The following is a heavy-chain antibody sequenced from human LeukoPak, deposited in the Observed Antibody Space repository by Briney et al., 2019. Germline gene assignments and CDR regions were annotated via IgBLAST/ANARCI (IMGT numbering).Heavy chain of an antibody. CDR3: ARDGSGSYYFDTHSDY. V-gene: IGHV1-46*01. CDR1: GYTFTSYY. J-gene: IGHJ4*02. CDR2: INPSGGST. D-gene: IGHD3-10*01. Sequence: ASVKVSCKASGYTFTSYYMHWVRQAPGQGLEWMGIINPSGGSTSYAQKFQGRVTMTRDMSTSTVYMELSSLRSEDTAVYYCARDGSGSYYFDTHSDYWGQGTLVTVSS.